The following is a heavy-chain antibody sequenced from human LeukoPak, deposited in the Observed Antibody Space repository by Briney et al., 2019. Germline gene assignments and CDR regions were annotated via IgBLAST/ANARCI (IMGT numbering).Heavy chain of an antibody. CDR2: IIPIFGTS. Sequence: SVKVSCKASGGTFSSYAISWVRQAPGQGLEGMGRIIPIFGTSNYAQKFQGRVTITTDESTSTAYVDLRSLRSEDTAVYYCARGLMEGYCSGGSCYSPYFDYWGQGTLVTVSS. V-gene: IGHV1-69*05. CDR3: ARGLMEGYCSGGSCYSPYFDY. CDR1: GGTFSSYA. J-gene: IGHJ4*02. D-gene: IGHD2-15*01.